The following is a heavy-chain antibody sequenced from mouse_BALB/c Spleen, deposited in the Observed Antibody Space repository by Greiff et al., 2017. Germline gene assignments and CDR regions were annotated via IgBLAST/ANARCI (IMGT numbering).Heavy chain of an antibody. Sequence: EVKVEESGGGLVKPGGSLKLSCAASGFTFSSYAMSWVRQTPEKRLEWVATISSGGSYTYYPDSVKGRFTISRDNAKNTLYLQMSSLRSEDTAMYYCARAYGNHTRFDYWGQGTTLTVSA. CDR2: ISSGGSYT. D-gene: IGHD2-1*01. V-gene: IGHV5-9-3*01. CDR1: GFTFSSYA. CDR3: ARAYGNHTRFDY. J-gene: IGHJ2*01.